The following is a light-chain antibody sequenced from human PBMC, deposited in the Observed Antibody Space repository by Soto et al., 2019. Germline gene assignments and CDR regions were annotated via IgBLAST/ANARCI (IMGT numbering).Light chain of an antibody. J-gene: IGLJ2*01. V-gene: IGLV2-23*01. CDR3: CSYAGSIPVV. CDR1: SSDVGSYNL. CDR2: EGS. Sequence: QSALTQPASVSGSPGQSITISCTGTSSDVGSYNLVSWYQQHPGKAPKLMIYEGSKRPSGVSNRFSGSKSGNTASLTISGRQAEDEADYYCCSYAGSIPVVFGGGTKLTVL.